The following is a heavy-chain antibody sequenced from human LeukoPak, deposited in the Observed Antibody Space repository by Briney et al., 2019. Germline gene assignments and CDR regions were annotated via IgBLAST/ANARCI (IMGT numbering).Heavy chain of an antibody. CDR3: ARDFEGVQWFDP. Sequence: PSETLSLICAVYGGSFSGYYWSWIRQPPGKGLEWIGEINHSGSTNYNPSLKSRVTISLDTSKRQFSLKLSSVTAADTAIYYCARDFEGVQWFDPWGQGILVTVSS. D-gene: IGHD1-1*01. J-gene: IGHJ5*02. CDR1: GGSFSGYY. V-gene: IGHV4-34*01. CDR2: INHSGST.